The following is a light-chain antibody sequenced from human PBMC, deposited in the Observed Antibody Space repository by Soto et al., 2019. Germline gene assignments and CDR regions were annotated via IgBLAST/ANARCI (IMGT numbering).Light chain of an antibody. Sequence: DLQMTQYPSDLCGSVGDRFTITCRASQSVNKWWAGFHQKPGKVPKLRIFDASTLQSGVPSRVRGRGAGTDFTITISCVKYVDFVTYKCQQYYSYTITFGQGTRLEIK. J-gene: IGKJ5*01. CDR1: QSVNKW. CDR2: DAS. CDR3: QQYYSYTIT. V-gene: IGKV1-5*01.